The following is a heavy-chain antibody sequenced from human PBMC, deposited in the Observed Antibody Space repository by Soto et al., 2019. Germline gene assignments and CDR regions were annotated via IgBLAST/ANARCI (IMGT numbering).Heavy chain of an antibody. J-gene: IGHJ4*02. D-gene: IGHD5-18*01. Sequence: SGPTLVNPTQTLTLTCTFSGFSLTSSAVGVGWVRQPPGKALQWLALIYWDDRKLYSPSLKSRLSITKDTSKNEVVLTMTNLDAVYSATCFFAHRPRAETAMALDSWGQGTQVTVSS. CDR1: GFSLTSSAVG. V-gene: IGHV2-5*02. CDR2: IYWDDRK. CDR3: AHRPRAETAMALDS.